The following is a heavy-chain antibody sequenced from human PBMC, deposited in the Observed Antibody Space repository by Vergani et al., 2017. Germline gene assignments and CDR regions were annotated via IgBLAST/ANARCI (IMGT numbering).Heavy chain of an antibody. CDR3: AKGKESGSYGRNWFDP. D-gene: IGHD1-26*01. Sequence: EVQLLESGGGLVQPGGSLRLSCAASGFTFRSYAMSWVRQAPGKGLEWVSAISGSGCSTYYADSVKGRFTISRENSKNTLYLQMNSLRAEDTAVYYCAKGKESGSYGRNWFDPWGQGTLVTVSS. V-gene: IGHV3-23*01. CDR1: GFTFRSYA. J-gene: IGHJ5*02. CDR2: ISGSGCST.